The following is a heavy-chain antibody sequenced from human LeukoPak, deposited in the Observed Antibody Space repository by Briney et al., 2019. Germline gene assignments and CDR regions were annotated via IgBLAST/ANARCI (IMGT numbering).Heavy chain of an antibody. J-gene: IGHJ4*02. V-gene: IGHV3-48*01. CDR3: SKWKAIVLVPAARSPIDY. D-gene: IGHD2-2*01. CDR2: ISSSSSTI. Sequence: GGSLRLSCAASGFTFSSYGMTWVRQAPGKGLEWVSYISSSSSTIYYADSVKGRFTISRDNSKHTLYLQMNSLRAEDTAVYYCSKWKAIVLVPAARSPIDYWGQGTLVTVSS. CDR1: GFTFSSYG.